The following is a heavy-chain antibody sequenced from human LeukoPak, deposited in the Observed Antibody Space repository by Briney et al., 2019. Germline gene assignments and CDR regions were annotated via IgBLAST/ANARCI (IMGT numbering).Heavy chain of an antibody. J-gene: IGHJ4*02. CDR1: GFTFTSSA. V-gene: IGHV1-58*01. D-gene: IGHD3-3*01. CDR2: IVVGSGNT. Sequence: ASVKVSCKASGFTFTSSAVQWVRQARGQRLEWIGWIVVGSGNTNYAQKFQERVTITRDMSTSTAYLELSSLRSEDTAVYYCAAGELRFLEWYPQDYWGQGTLVTVSS. CDR3: AAGELRFLEWYPQDY.